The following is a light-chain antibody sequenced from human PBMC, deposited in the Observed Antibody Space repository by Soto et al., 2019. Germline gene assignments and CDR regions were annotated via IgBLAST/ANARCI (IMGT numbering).Light chain of an antibody. CDR1: QSVSSSY. CDR2: GAS. V-gene: IGKV3-15*01. Sequence: IVMTQSPATRSVAAGERATLSFRALQSVSSSYLAWYQQKPGQAPRLLIYGASTRATGIPARFSGSGSGREFTLTISSLQSEDFAVYYCQKFNYWTPITFGQGTRLEIK. CDR3: QKFNYWTPIT. J-gene: IGKJ5*01.